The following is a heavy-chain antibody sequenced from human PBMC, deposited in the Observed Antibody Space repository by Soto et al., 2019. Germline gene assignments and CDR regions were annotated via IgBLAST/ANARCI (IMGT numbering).Heavy chain of an antibody. Sequence: PGESLKISCKCSGYSFTSYWIGWVRQKPGKRPYWMGIIYPGDSGSRYSPSSQGQVTISDEKSLRPDYLQWGGLGVSDTARDYCASMGHLEWGDYWGQGTLVTVSS. CDR3: ASMGHLEWGDY. J-gene: IGHJ4*01. D-gene: IGHD1-1*01. V-gene: IGHV5-51*01. CDR2: IYPGDSGS. CDR1: GYSFTSYW.